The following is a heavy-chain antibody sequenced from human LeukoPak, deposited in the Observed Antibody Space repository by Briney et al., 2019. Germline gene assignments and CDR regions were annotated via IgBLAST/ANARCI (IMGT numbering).Heavy chain of an antibody. V-gene: IGHV4-39*01. Sequence: SETLSLTCTVSGGSMSSSSYYWGWIRQTPGKGLEWIGNIFYSGSTYYNPSLESRVTISVDTSKNQFSLKLSSVTAADTAVYYCARREGSGFNWFDPWGQGTLVTVSS. D-gene: IGHD3-3*01. CDR2: IFYSGST. CDR1: GGSMSSSSYY. J-gene: IGHJ5*02. CDR3: ARREGSGFNWFDP.